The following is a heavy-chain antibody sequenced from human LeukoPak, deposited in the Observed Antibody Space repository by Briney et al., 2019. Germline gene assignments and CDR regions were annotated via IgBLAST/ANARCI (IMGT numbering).Heavy chain of an antibody. V-gene: IGHV3-7*03. CDR1: GFALSSHW. CDR2: VNRDGSET. Sequence: GGSLRLSCAASGFALSSHWMTWVRQVPGRGPEWVANVNRDGSETYYLDSVKGRFTISKDNAKNSLYLQMSSLRAEDTALYHCARNNGMDVWGQGTTVIVSS. CDR3: ARNNGMDV. J-gene: IGHJ6*02.